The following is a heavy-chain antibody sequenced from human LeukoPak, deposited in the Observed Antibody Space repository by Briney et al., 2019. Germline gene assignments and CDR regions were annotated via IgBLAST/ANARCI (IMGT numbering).Heavy chain of an antibody. V-gene: IGHV1-24*01. J-gene: IGHJ5*02. Sequence: ASVNVSCKVSGYTLTELSMHWVRQAPGKGLEWMGGFDPEDGETIYAQKFQGRVTMTEDTSTDTAYMELSSLRSEDTAVYYCATAAPHTNWFDPWGQGTLVTVSS. CDR3: ATAAPHTNWFDP. CDR1: GYTLTELS. CDR2: FDPEDGET. D-gene: IGHD6-6*01.